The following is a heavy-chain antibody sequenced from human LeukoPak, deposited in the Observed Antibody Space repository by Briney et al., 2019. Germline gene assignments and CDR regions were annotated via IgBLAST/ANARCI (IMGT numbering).Heavy chain of an antibody. J-gene: IGHJ4*02. D-gene: IGHD6-13*01. Sequence: PSATLSLTCTVSGASISSHYWSSIRQPPGKGLKWIGYIYYIGSTNYNPSLKSRVTISVDTSKNQFSLKLSSVTAADTAVYYCASEGIAAAGTGYFDYWGQGTLVTVSS. CDR1: GASISSHY. CDR3: ASEGIAAAGTGYFDY. V-gene: IGHV4-59*11. CDR2: IYYIGST.